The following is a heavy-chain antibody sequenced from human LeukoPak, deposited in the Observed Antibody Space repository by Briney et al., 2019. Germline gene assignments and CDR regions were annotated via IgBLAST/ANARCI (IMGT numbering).Heavy chain of an antibody. CDR1: GFTFSSYE. V-gene: IGHV3-48*03. J-gene: IGHJ4*02. CDR3: ARVGDSSGWAHFDY. CDR2: ISSSGSTI. D-gene: IGHD6-19*01. Sequence: GGSLRLSCAASGFTFSSYEMNWVRQAPGKGLEWVSYISSSGSTIYYADSVKGRFTISRDNAKNSLYLQMNSLRAEDTAVYYCARVGDSSGWAHFDYWGQGTLVTVSS.